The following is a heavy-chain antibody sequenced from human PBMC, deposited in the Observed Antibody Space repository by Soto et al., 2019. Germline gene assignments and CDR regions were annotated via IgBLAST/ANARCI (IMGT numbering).Heavy chain of an antibody. CDR1: GFTFSSYG. CDR3: ARDAPYCSSTSCFLDY. J-gene: IGHJ4*02. D-gene: IGHD2-2*01. Sequence: GGSLRLSCAASGFTFSSYGMHWVRQAPGKGLEWVAVIWYDGSNKYYADSVKGRFTISRDNSKNTLYLQMNSLRAEDTAVYYCARDAPYCSSTSCFLDYWGQGTLVTVSS. V-gene: IGHV3-33*01. CDR2: IWYDGSNK.